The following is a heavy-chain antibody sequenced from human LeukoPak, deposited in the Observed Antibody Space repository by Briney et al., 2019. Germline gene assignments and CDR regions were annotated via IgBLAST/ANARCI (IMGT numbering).Heavy chain of an antibody. J-gene: IGHJ1*01. D-gene: IGHD1-26*01. CDR2: ISGRGGST. CDR1: GFTFSSHA. V-gene: IGHV3-23*01. Sequence: PGRSLRLSCTASGFTFSSHAMSWVRQAPGKGLELVSTISGRGGSTYCADSVKGRFTISKDSSKNTLYLQMNSLRAEDTAVYYCARHSGSYQPAEYFQHWGQGTLVTVSS. CDR3: ARHSGSYQPAEYFQH.